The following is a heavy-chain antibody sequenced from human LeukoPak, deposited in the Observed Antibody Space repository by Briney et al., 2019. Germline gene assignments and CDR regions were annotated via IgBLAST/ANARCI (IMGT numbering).Heavy chain of an antibody. CDR2: INHSGST. V-gene: IGHV4-34*01. Sequence: SETLSLTCAVYGGSFSGYYWSWIRQPPGKGLEWIGEINHSGSTNYNPSLKSRVTMSVDTSKNQFSLKLSSVTAADTAVHYCARDRGTWNDDGFDYWGQGTLVTVSS. D-gene: IGHD1-1*01. CDR3: ARDRGTWNDDGFDY. J-gene: IGHJ4*02. CDR1: GGSFSGYY.